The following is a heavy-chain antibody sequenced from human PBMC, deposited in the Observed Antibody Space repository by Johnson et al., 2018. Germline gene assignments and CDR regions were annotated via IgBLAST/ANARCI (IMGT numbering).Heavy chain of an antibody. J-gene: IGHJ6*02. CDR3: ARGGEIDYSNYEEYYGMDV. CDR1: GFTFSSYA. D-gene: IGHD4-11*01. V-gene: IGHV3-23*04. CDR2: ISGSGGST. Sequence: VQLVQSGGGLVQPGGSLRLSCAASGFTFSSYAMSWVRQAPGKGLEWVSAISGSGGSTYYADSVKGRFTISRDNSKNPRYLQMNSLRAEDTAGYYCARGGEIDYSNYEEYYGMDVWGQGTTVTVSS.